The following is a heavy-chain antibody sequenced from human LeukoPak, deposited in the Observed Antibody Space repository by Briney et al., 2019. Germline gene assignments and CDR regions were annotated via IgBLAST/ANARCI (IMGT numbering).Heavy chain of an antibody. CDR3: ASSPPTGTTWYFDL. CDR1: GFTFSSYA. Sequence: GGSLRLSCAASGFTFSSYAMHWVRQAPGKGLEYVSAISSNGGPTYYANSMKGRFTISRDNSKNTLYLQMGSLRVEDMAVYYCASSPPTGTTWYFDLWGRGTLVTVSS. CDR2: ISSNGGPT. V-gene: IGHV3-64*01. J-gene: IGHJ2*01. D-gene: IGHD1-7*01.